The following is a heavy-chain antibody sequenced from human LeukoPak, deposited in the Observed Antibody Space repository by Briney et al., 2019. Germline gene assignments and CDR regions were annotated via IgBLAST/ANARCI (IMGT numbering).Heavy chain of an antibody. V-gene: IGHV3-15*01. CDR3: TTGNAIPDPDY. CDR1: GSTFTNAW. D-gene: IGHD2-8*01. J-gene: IGHJ4*02. CDR2: IKSKTDGGAT. Sequence: GGSLRLSCAASGSTFTNAWMNWVRQAPGKGLEWVGRIKSKTDGGATDFAAPVKGRFTISRDDSKTTLYLQMNSLKTEDTALYYCTTGNAIPDPDYWGQGTLVTVSS.